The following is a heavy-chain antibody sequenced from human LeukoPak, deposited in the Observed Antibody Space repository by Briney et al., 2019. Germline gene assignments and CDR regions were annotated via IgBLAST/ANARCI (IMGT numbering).Heavy chain of an antibody. D-gene: IGHD3-22*01. J-gene: IGHJ4*02. CDR3: ATAGYYYDSSGYYERYYFDY. V-gene: IGHV1-24*01. CDR2: FDPEDGET. Sequence: ASVKVSCKASGYTFTSYYMHWVRQAPGKGLEWMGGFDPEDGETIYAQKFQGRVTMTEDTSTDTAYMELSSLRSEDTAVYYCATAGYYYDSSGYYERYYFDYWGQGTLVTVSS. CDR1: GYTFTSYY.